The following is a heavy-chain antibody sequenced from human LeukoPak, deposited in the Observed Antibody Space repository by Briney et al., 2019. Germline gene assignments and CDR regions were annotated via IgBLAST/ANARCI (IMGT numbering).Heavy chain of an antibody. CDR2: FDPEDGET. V-gene: IGHV1-24*01. CDR3: ARGKDIVVVPAVPLDY. Sequence: ASVKVSCKVSGYTLTELSMHWVRQAPGKGLEWMGGFDPEDGETIYAQKFQGRVTMTEDTSTDTAYMELRSLRSDDTAVYYCARGKDIVVVPAVPLDYWGQGTLVTVSS. CDR1: GYTLTELS. D-gene: IGHD2-2*01. J-gene: IGHJ4*02.